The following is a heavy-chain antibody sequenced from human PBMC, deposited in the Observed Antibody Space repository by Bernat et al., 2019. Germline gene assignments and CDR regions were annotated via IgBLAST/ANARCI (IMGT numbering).Heavy chain of an antibody. J-gene: IGHJ4*02. V-gene: IGHV3-23*01. CDR3: AKAVHVTLGGVIATPLDY. D-gene: IGHD3-16*02. Sequence: EVQLLESGGGLVQPGGSLRLSCAASGFTFSSYAMSWVRQAPGKGLEWVSAISGSGGSTYYADSVKGRFTISRDNSKNTLYLQMNSLRAEDTAVYYCAKAVHVTLGGVIATPLDYWGQGTLVTVSS. CDR1: GFTFSSYA. CDR2: ISGSGGST.